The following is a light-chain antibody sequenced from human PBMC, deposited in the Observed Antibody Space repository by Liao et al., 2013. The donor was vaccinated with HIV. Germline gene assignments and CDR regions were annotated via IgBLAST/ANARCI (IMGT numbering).Light chain of an antibody. CDR3: QAWDSNNPMYVI. V-gene: IGLV3-1*01. J-gene: IGLJ2*01. CDR1: KLGDKY. Sequence: SSELTQPPSVSVSPGQTASITCSGDKLGDKYACWYQQKAGQSPVLVIYQNNKRPSGIPERFSGSTTGNTATLTISGTQAMDEADYYCQAWDSNNPMYVIFGGGTRLTVL. CDR2: QNN.